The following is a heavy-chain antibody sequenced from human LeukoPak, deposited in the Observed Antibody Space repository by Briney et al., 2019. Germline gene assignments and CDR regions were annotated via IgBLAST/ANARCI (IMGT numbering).Heavy chain of an antibody. J-gene: IGHJ4*02. CDR2: LSGSGGST. CDR3: AQAGDSSGWVH. Sequence: QPGGSLRLSCAASGFTFSNYAMNWVRQAPGKGLEWLSRLSGSGGSTHYADSVKGRFTISRDNSKNTLYLQMNSLRAEDTAVYYCAQAGDSSGWVHWGQGTLVTVSS. V-gene: IGHV3-23*01. D-gene: IGHD6-19*01. CDR1: GFTFSNYA.